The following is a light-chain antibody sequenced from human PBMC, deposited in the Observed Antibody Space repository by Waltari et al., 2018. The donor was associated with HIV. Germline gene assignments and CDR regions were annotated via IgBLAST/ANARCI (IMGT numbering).Light chain of an antibody. CDR2: GAS. CDR1: QSVSGSQ. J-gene: IGKJ2*01. V-gene: IGKV3-20*01. Sequence: ELVLTQSPDILSLSPGERAVLSCRASQSVSGSQLAWYQQRPGQGPRLLIYGASKRDTGIPDRFSGSVSGTDYTLTISGLEPEDFAVDYCQQYGDSPLYIFGQGTNLEI. CDR3: QQYGDSPLYI.